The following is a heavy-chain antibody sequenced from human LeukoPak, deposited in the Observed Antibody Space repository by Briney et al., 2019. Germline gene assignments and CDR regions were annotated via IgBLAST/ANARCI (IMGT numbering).Heavy chain of an antibody. D-gene: IGHD6-13*01. Sequence: PSETLSLTCTVSGGSISSYYWSWIRQPPGKGLEWIGYIYYSGSTNYNPSLKSRVTISVDTSKNQFSLKLSSVTAADTAVYYCARETVAASGIDAFDIWGQGTMVTVPS. J-gene: IGHJ3*02. V-gene: IGHV4-59*01. CDR1: GGSISSYY. CDR2: IYYSGST. CDR3: ARETVAASGIDAFDI.